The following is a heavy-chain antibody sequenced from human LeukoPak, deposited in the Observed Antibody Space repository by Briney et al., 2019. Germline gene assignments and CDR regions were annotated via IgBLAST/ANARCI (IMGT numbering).Heavy chain of an antibody. CDR3: ARFNGYCSGGSCYRGRGFYYYYMDV. J-gene: IGHJ6*03. CDR2: INHSGST. Sequence: SSETLSLTCAAYGGSFSGYYWSWIRQPPGKGLEWIGEINHSGSTNYNPSLKSRVTISVDTSKNQFSLKLSSVTAADTAVYYCARFNGYCSGGSCYRGRGFYYYYMDVWGKGTTVTVSS. V-gene: IGHV4-34*01. D-gene: IGHD2-15*01. CDR1: GGSFSGYY.